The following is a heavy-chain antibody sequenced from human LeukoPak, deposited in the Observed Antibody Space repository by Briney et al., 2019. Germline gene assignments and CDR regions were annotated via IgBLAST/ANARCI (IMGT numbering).Heavy chain of an antibody. CDR3: AKDMGAGYSYADY. CDR2: ISWNSGSI. V-gene: IGHV3-9*01. D-gene: IGHD5-18*01. CDR1: GFTFDDYA. J-gene: IGHJ4*02. Sequence: PGRSLRLSCAASGFTFDDYAMHWVRQAPGKGLEWVSGISWNSGSIGYADSVKGRFTISRDNAKNSLYLQMNNLRAEDTALYYCAKDMGAGYSYADYWGQGTLVTVSS.